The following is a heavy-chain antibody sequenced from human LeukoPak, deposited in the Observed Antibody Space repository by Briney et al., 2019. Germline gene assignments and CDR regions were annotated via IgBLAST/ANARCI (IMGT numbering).Heavy chain of an antibody. CDR3: ARAQCSSTSCTSYYYYGMDV. CDR2: IYYSGST. J-gene: IGHJ6*02. V-gene: IGHV4-59*01. CDR1: GGSISSYY. D-gene: IGHD2-2*01. Sequence: PSETLPLTCTVSGGSISSYYWSWIRQPPGKGLEWIGYIYYSGSTNYNPSLKSRVTISVDTSKNQFSLKLSSVTAADTAVYYCARAQCSSTSCTSYYYYGMDVWGQGTTVTVSS.